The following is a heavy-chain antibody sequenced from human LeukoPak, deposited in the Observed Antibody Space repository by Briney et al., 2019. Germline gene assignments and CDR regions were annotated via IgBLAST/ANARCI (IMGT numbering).Heavy chain of an antibody. Sequence: SETLSLTCTVSGYSISSGFYWSWIRQPPGKGLEWIGYIYYSGSTNYNPSLKSRVTISVDTSKNQFSLKLSSVTAADTAVYYCARGYSPDYWGQGTLVTVSS. CDR2: IYYSGST. J-gene: IGHJ4*02. D-gene: IGHD5-18*01. CDR3: ARGYSPDY. V-gene: IGHV4-59*01. CDR1: GYSISSGFY.